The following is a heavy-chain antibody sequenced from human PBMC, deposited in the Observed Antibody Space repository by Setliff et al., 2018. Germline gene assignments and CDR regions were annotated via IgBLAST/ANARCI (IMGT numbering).Heavy chain of an antibody. Sequence: GGSLRLSCGASGFTFSTHAMNWVRQAPGKGLEWVASFSSRNDYIYHADSVKGRFTISRDNAKTSLYLQMDSLRAEDTAVYFCARSPGWIPWFDSWGQGTLVTVSS. CDR3: ARSPGWIPWFDS. D-gene: IGHD5-18*01. J-gene: IGHJ5*01. CDR1: GFTFSTHA. V-gene: IGHV3-21*01. CDR2: FSSRNDYI.